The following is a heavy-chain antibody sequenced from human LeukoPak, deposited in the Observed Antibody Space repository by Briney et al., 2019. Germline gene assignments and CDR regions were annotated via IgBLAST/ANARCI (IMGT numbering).Heavy chain of an antibody. J-gene: IGHJ6*03. Sequence: GASVKVSCRASGYTFTGYYMHWIRQAPGQGLEWMGWINPNSGRTNYAQKFQGRVTMTSDTPISTAYMDLSRLRSDDTAVYYCAKDQSSDWYGYYYYYMDVWGKGTTVTISS. D-gene: IGHD6-19*01. CDR2: INPNSGRT. V-gene: IGHV1-2*02. CDR1: GYTFTGYY. CDR3: AKDQSSDWYGYYYYYMDV.